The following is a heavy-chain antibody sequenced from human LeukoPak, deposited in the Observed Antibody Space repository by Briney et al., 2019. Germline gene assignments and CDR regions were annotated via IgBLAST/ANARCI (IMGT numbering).Heavy chain of an antibody. Sequence: SETLSLTCTVSGGSISSGSYYWSWIRQPAGKGLEWIGRIYTSGSTNYNPSLKSRVTISVDMSRNQFSLKLSSVTAADTAVYYCAREPVPVLIVGAPSGYFDYWGQGTLVTVSS. CDR3: AREPVPVLIVGAPSGYFDY. V-gene: IGHV4-61*02. CDR1: GGSISSGSYY. CDR2: IYTSGST. D-gene: IGHD1-26*01. J-gene: IGHJ4*02.